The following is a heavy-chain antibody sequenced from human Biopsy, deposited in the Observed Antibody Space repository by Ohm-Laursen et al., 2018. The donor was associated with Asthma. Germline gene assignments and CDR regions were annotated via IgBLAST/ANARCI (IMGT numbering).Heavy chain of an antibody. V-gene: IGHV4-61*08. CDR1: GGSVYSYDHH. D-gene: IGHD4-23*01. CDR2: VFYGGAT. J-gene: IGHJ1*01. Sequence: SETLSLTCSVFGGSVYSYDHHWSWIRQPPGKGLEWIGYVFYGGATNYNPSLKSRVTISVDTSKNQFFLRLSSVTAADTAVYYCARGVVYGGDSYAEYFQHWGQGTLVTVSS. CDR3: ARGVVYGGDSYAEYFQH.